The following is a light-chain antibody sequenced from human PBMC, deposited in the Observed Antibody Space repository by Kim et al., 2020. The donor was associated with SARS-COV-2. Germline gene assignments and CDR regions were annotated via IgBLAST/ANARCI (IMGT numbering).Light chain of an antibody. CDR1: DSYVGGYNY. J-gene: IGLJ1*01. CDR2: DVS. CDR3: SSYTSSSNYV. V-gene: IGLV2-14*03. Sequence: HSNPISCTGTDSYVGGYNYVSWYQQRPGKAPKLLIYDVSNRPSGVSNRFSGSKSGNTASLTISGLQAEDEADYYCSSYTSSSNYVFGTGTKVTVL.